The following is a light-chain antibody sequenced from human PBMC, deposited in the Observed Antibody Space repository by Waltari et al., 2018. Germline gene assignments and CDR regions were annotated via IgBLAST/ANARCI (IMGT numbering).Light chain of an antibody. CDR2: AAS. J-gene: IGKJ1*01. V-gene: IGKV1-39*01. Sequence: DIQMTQSPSSLSASVGDTVTPPCRASQNIRTHLNWYQQKPATAPKLLIYAASTLHRGVPSSFSGSGSGTDFTLTVTNLQPDDFAIYFCQQSFSSPWTFGQGTRV. CDR3: QQSFSSPWT. CDR1: QNIRTH.